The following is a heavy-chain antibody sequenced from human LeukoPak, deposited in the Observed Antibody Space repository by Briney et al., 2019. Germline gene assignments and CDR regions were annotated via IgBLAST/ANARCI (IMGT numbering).Heavy chain of an antibody. CDR2: IWFDGSNR. CDR1: GFTFRNYG. J-gene: IGHJ4*02. CDR3: ARDTSGYYDY. Sequence: PGRSLRLSCEASGFTFRNYGMHWVRQAPGKGLDWVGVIWFDGSNRYYADSVKGRLTISRDNSKNTLYLQVNSVRAEDTAVYYCARDTSGYYDYWGQGALVTVSS. D-gene: IGHD2-15*01. V-gene: IGHV3-33*01.